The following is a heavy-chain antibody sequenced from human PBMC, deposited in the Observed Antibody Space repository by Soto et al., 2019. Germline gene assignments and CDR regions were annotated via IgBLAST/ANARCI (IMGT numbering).Heavy chain of an antibody. J-gene: IGHJ4*02. Sequence: GGSLRLSCASSGFTFISYAMTWVRQAPGKGLEWVSAISGSGGSTYYADSVKGQFTISRDNSKNTLYLQMNSLRAEDTAVYYCAKGLYSGSYFDYWGQGTLVTVSS. CDR1: GFTFISYA. CDR2: ISGSGGST. D-gene: IGHD1-26*01. V-gene: IGHV3-23*01. CDR3: AKGLYSGSYFDY.